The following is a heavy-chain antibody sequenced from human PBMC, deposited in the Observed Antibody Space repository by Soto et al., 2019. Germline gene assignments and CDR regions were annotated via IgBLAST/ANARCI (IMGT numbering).Heavy chain of an antibody. Sequence: QVQLVQSGAEVKKPGASVKISCKASGYPFTSYFIHWVRQAPGQRLEWMGVINPSGGSTSYTQKFQGGVTMTRDTSTSTVYMELSSLRSEDAAVYYCARVSTVTTCFDYWGQGTLLTVSS. J-gene: IGHJ4*02. CDR2: INPSGGST. CDR3: ARVSTVTTCFDY. D-gene: IGHD4-17*01. CDR1: GYPFTSYF. V-gene: IGHV1-46*03.